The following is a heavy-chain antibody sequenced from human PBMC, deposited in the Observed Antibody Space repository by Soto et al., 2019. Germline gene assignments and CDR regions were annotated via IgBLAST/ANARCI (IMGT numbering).Heavy chain of an antibody. Sequence: SETLSLTCTVSGGAVSSGSYYWSWIRQPAGKGLEWIGRIYTSGSTNYNPSLKSRVTMSVDTSKNQFSLKLSSVTAADTAVYYCARGKGIAAAGPWWFDPWGQGTLVTVSS. CDR1: GGAVSSGSYY. D-gene: IGHD6-13*01. CDR2: IYTSGST. V-gene: IGHV4-61*02. CDR3: ARGKGIAAAGPWWFDP. J-gene: IGHJ5*02.